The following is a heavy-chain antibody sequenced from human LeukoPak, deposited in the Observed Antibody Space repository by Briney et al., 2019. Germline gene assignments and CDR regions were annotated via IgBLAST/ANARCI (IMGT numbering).Heavy chain of an antibody. D-gene: IGHD6-13*01. Sequence: QPGRSLRLSCAASGFTFSSYGMHWVRQAPGKGLEWVAVISYDGSNKYYADSVKGRFTISRDNSKNTLYLQMNSLRAEDTAVYYCAKDFLSGGSSWCSDAFDIWGQGTMVTVSS. CDR2: ISYDGSNK. CDR1: GFTFSSYG. CDR3: AKDFLSGGSSWCSDAFDI. J-gene: IGHJ3*02. V-gene: IGHV3-30*18.